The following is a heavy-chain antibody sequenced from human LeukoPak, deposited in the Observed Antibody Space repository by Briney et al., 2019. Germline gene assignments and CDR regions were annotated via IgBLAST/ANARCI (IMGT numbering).Heavy chain of an antibody. V-gene: IGHV3-23*01. D-gene: IGHD1-26*01. Sequence: PGGSLTLSCAASGFTFSNYAMSWVRQAPGKGLEWVSAISGSGGSTYYADSVKGRFTISRDNSKNTLYLQMNSLSAEDTAVYYCAKSCCWDLLPPDYWGQGTLVTVSS. CDR2: ISGSGGST. CDR3: AKSCCWDLLPPDY. J-gene: IGHJ4*02. CDR1: GFTFSNYA.